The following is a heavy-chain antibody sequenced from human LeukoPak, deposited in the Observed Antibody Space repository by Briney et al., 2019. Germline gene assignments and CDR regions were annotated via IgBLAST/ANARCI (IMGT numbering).Heavy chain of an antibody. J-gene: IGHJ3*02. Sequence: SQTLSLTCAVSGGSISSGGYSWSWIQQPPGKGLEWIGYIYHSGSTYYNPSLKSRVTISVDRSKNQFSLKLSSVTAADTAVYYCARGLLGNDGAFDIWGQGTMVTASS. CDR1: GGSISSGGYS. CDR3: ARGLLGNDGAFDI. CDR2: IYHSGST. D-gene: IGHD4-23*01. V-gene: IGHV4-30-2*01.